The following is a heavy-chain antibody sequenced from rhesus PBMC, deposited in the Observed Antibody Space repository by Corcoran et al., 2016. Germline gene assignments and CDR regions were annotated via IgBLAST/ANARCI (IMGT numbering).Heavy chain of an antibody. D-gene: IGHD3-28*01. CDR3: ARFGYPGGLDF. Sequence: QVHLQESGPGLVKPSETLSLTCAVSGVSVNGGYDWSWVRQAPGKGLGWVGCIDESMGTPTYNPSLKNRVTISRATSKNQVSLRLTSVTAADTAIYYCARFGYPGGLDFWGQGVVVTVSS. CDR1: GVSVNGGYD. J-gene: IGHJ6*01. CDR2: IDESMGTP. V-gene: IGHV4-76*01.